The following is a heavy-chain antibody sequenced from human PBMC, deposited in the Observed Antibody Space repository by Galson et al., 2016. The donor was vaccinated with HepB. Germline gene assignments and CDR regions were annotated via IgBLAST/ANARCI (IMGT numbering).Heavy chain of an antibody. CDR3: ARGTSGYAAFDI. CDR1: GFTFSDYY. CDR2: VDGSTDTT. D-gene: IGHD6-25*01. Sequence: SLRLSCAASGFTFSDYYMNWIRQAPGKGLEWVSAVDGSTDTTYHADSVKGRFTLSRDNSRNSVSLQMNGLRVEDTAVYFCARGTSGYAAFDIWGQGTLVTVS. V-gene: IGHV3-69-1*02. J-gene: IGHJ3*02.